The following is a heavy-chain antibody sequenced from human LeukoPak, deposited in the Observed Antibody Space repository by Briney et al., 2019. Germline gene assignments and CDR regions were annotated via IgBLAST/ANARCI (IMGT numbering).Heavy chain of an antibody. CDR1: GITFSNDA. Sequence: GESLRLSCAASGITFSNDAMTWVRQAPGKGLEWVSSISGGSTHIYYADSVRGRFTISRDNAKNSLFLQMSSLRAEDTAVYYCARYHGSGSYREYYFDSWGQGTLVTASS. V-gene: IGHV3-21*01. CDR2: ISGGSTHI. CDR3: ARYHGSGSYREYYFDS. D-gene: IGHD3-10*01. J-gene: IGHJ4*02.